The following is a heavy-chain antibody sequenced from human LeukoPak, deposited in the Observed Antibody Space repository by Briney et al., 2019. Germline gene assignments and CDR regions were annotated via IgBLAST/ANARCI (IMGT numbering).Heavy chain of an antibody. CDR1: GFTFSSYS. V-gene: IGHV3-21*01. CDR2: ISSSSSYI. D-gene: IGHD1-20*01. CDR3: ARVRITGTPGGAFDI. Sequence: GGSLRLSCAASGFTFSSYSMNWVRQAPGKGLEWVSSISSSSSYIYYADSVKGRFTISRDNAKNSLYLQMNSLRAEDTAEYYCARVRITGTPGGAFDIWGQGTMVTVSS. J-gene: IGHJ3*02.